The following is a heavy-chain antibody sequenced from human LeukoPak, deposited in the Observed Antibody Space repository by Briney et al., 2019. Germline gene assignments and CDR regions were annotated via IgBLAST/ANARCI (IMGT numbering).Heavy chain of an antibody. CDR1: GGSISSGGYY. CDR2: IYYSGST. CDR3: AREVIVVVPAAIYWFDP. V-gene: IGHV4-31*03. D-gene: IGHD2-2*02. J-gene: IGHJ5*02. Sequence: SQTLSLTCTVSGGSISSGGYYWSWIRQHPGKGLEWIGYIYYSGSTYYNPSLKSRVTISVDTSKNQFSLKLSSVTAADTAVYYCAREVIVVVPAAIYWFDPWGQGTLVIVSS.